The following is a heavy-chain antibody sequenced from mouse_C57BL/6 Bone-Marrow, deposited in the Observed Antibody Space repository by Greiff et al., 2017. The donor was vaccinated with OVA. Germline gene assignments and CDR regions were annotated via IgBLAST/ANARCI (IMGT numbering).Heavy chain of an antibody. CDR3: ARDSWDWYFDV. CDR1: GYTFTDYY. Sequence: EVQLQQSGPELVKPGASVKISCKASGYTFTDYYMNWVKQSHGKSLEWIGDINPNNGGTSYNQKFKGKATLTVDKSSSTAYMELRSLTSEDSAVYYCARDSWDWYFDVWGTGTTVTVST. CDR2: INPNNGGT. J-gene: IGHJ1*03. D-gene: IGHD3-2*01. V-gene: IGHV1-26*01.